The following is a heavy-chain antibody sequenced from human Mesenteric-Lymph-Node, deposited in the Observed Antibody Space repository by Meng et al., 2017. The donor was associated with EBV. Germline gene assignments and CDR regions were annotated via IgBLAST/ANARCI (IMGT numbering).Heavy chain of an antibody. Sequence: VQLVQAGVEVKKPGASVKVSCKASGYTFINYVSNWVRQAPGRGVEWMGWMNPNSGNTAYAQKFQGRVSMTRSTSITTAYMELTGLRSDDTAVYYCVRAFYGGNSDFWGQGTLVTVSS. CDR1: GYTFINYV. CDR3: VRAFYGGNSDF. J-gene: IGHJ4*02. D-gene: IGHD4-23*01. V-gene: IGHV1-8*01. CDR2: MNPNSGNT.